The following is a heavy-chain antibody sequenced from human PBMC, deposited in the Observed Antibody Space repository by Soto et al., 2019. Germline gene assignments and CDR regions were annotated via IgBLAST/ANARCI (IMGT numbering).Heavy chain of an antibody. V-gene: IGHV5-51*01. CDR1: GYIFTTNA. J-gene: IGHJ4*02. CDR3: ARSQALDN. Sequence: GESLKISCKGSGYIFTTNAIAWVRQRPGKGLEWMGLIYPGDSDLRYSPSFEGQVTISADKSINTAYLQLTSLKASDPAMYFCARSQALDNWGQGTLVTVSS. CDR2: IYPGDSDL.